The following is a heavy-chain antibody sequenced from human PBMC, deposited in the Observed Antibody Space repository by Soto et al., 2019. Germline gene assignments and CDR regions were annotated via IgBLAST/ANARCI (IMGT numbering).Heavy chain of an antibody. CDR1: GYIFIHCF. V-gene: IGHV1-46*01. Sequence: QVQLVQSGAEMKQPRASVKLSCQASGYIFIHCFMHWVRQAPGHGLEWMGGINPSSGTTTYAQKFQGRVTVTRDTSTSTVYMELSSLGSGDTAMYYCARSLGETTSLFDYWGQGSLVTVSA. CDR2: INPSSGTT. CDR3: ARSLGETTSLFDY. D-gene: IGHD1-26*01. J-gene: IGHJ4*02.